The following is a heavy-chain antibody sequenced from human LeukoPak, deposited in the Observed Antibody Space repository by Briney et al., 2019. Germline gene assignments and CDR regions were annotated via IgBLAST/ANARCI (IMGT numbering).Heavy chain of an antibody. CDR3: ARDSGKNGVDY. J-gene: IGHJ4*02. CDR2: IYYSGST. D-gene: IGHD2-15*01. Sequence: SETLSLTCTVSGGSVSSGSYCWSWIRQPPGKGLEWIGYIYYSGSTNYNPSLKSRVTISVDTSKNQFSLKLSSVTAADTAVYYCARDSGKNGVDYWGQGTLVTVSS. CDR1: GGSVSSGSYC. V-gene: IGHV4-61*01.